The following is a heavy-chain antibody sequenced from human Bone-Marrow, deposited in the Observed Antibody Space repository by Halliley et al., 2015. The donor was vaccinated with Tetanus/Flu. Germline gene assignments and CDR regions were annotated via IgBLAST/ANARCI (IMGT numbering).Heavy chain of an antibody. D-gene: IGHD3-9*01. CDR1: GFTFSYYA. Sequence: SLRLSCSGSGFTFSYYAMHWVRQAPGKALEYVSAISSNGGSTNYADSVKGRFTVSRDNSKNTLSLQMSSLRPEDTAVYYCVKDSARNYDILTDYSPYFFDSWGQGTLVTVSS. CDR3: VKDSARNYDILTDYSPYFFDS. CDR2: ISSNGGST. J-gene: IGHJ4*02. V-gene: IGHV3-64D*09.